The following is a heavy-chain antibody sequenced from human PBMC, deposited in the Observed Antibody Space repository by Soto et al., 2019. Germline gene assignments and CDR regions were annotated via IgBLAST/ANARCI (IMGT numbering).Heavy chain of an antibody. D-gene: IGHD6-13*01. Sequence: TLSLTWSVSGGSISSGGYYCGSVRQHPGKGLEWIRYIYYSGRTTYNTSLKSRVTISVATSKNQFSLKLNSVTAADTAVYYCARVFSDSSSFFDPWGQGTLVTVSS. J-gene: IGHJ5*02. CDR2: IYYSGRT. CDR1: GGSISSGGYY. CDR3: ARVFSDSSSFFDP. V-gene: IGHV4-31*02.